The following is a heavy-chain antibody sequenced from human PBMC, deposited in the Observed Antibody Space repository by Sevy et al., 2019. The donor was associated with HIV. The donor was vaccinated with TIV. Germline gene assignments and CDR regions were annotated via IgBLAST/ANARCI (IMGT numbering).Heavy chain of an antibody. J-gene: IGHJ4*02. CDR1: GGSVSSGSYY. V-gene: IGHV4-61*01. D-gene: IGHD1-26*01. CDR3: AREGR. CDR2: IYYSGST. Sequence: SETLSLTCTVSGGSVSSGSYYWSWIRQPRGKGLEWIGYIYYSGSTKYNPSLKSRVTISLDTSKNQFSLRLSSVTAADTAVYYCAREGRWGQGTLVTVSS.